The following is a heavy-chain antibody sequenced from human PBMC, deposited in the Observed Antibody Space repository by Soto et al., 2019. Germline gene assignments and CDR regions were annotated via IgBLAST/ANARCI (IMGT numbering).Heavy chain of an antibody. D-gene: IGHD5-18*01. V-gene: IGHV1-18*01. J-gene: IGHJ4*02. CDR2: INAYNGNT. CDR3: EREQAMAQFDY. Sequence: QVQLVQSGAEVKKPGASVKVSCKASGYTFTSYGISWVRQAPGQGLEWMGWINAYNGNTKYAQKLQGRVTMTTDTCTSTAYMELRRLSYDDTAVYDCEREQAMAQFDYWGQGTRVTVSS. CDR1: GYTFTSYG.